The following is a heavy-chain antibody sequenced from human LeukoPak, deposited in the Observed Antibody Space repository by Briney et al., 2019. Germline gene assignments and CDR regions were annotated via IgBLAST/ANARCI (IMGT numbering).Heavy chain of an antibody. Sequence: GGSLRLSCEASGFSFISYSMDWVRQAPGKGLEWVSYISSSGSTLYYADSVKGRFTISRDNARNSLSLQMNSLREEDTAVYFCARDFGWLSGFDYWGQGTLVTVSS. CDR1: GFSFISYS. J-gene: IGHJ4*02. V-gene: IGHV3-48*02. D-gene: IGHD3-9*01. CDR3: ARDFGWLSGFDY. CDR2: ISSSGSTL.